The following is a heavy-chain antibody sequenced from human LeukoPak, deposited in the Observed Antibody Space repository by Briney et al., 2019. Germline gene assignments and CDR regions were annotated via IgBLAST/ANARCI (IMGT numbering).Heavy chain of an antibody. D-gene: IGHD2-15*01. CDR2: INAGNGNT. J-gene: IGHJ4*02. V-gene: IGHV1-3*01. CDR3: ARDRCSGGSCYHFDY. Sequence: ASVKVCCKASGYTFTSYAMHWVRQAPGQRLEWMGWINAGNGNTKYSQKFQGRVTITRDTSASTAYMELSSLRSEDTAVYYCARDRCSGGSCYHFDYWGQGTLVTVSS. CDR1: GYTFTSYA.